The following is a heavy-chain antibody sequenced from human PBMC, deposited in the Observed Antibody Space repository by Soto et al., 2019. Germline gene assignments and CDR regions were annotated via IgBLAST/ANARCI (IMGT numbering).Heavy chain of an antibody. CDR3: ARDSYGSGSYTDY. CDR2: IIPILGIA. V-gene: IGHV1-69*08. CDR1: GGTFSSYT. J-gene: IGHJ4*02. D-gene: IGHD3-10*01. Sequence: QVQLVQSGAAVKKPGSSVKVSCKASGGTFSSYTISWVRQAPGQGLEWMGRIIPILGIANYAQKFQGRVTITADKSTSTAYMELSSLRSEDTAVYYCARDSYGSGSYTDYWGQGTLVTVSS.